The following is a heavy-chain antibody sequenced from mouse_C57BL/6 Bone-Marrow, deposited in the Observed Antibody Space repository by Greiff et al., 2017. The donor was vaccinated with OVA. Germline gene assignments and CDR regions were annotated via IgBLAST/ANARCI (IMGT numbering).Heavy chain of an antibody. CDR1: GYTFTSYT. J-gene: IGHJ2*01. Sequence: VKLQESGAELARPGASVKMSCKASGYTFTSYTMHWVKQRPGQGLEWIGYINPSSGYTKYNQKFKDKATLTADKSSSTAYMQLSSLTSEDSAVYYCARPNYGPLDYWGKGTTLTVSS. D-gene: IGHD1-1*02. CDR2: INPSSGYT. CDR3: ARPNYGPLDY. V-gene: IGHV1-4*01.